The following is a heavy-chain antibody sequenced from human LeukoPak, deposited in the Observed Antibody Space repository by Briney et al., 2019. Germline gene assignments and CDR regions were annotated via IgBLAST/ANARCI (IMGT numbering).Heavy chain of an antibody. CDR3: ARAGESSGYPCDY. CDR2: IYSGGST. D-gene: IGHD3-22*01. V-gene: IGHV3-53*01. CDR1: GFTVSSKY. Sequence: GSLRLSCAVSGFTVSSKYMSWVRQAPGKGLEWVSVIYSGGSTYYADSVKGRFTISRDNSKNTLYLQMNSLRAEDTAVYYCARAGESSGYPCDYWGQGTLVTVSS. J-gene: IGHJ4*02.